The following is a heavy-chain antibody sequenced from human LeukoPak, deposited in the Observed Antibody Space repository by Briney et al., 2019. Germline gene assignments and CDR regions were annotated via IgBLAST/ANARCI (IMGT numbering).Heavy chain of an antibody. D-gene: IGHD2-2*01. V-gene: IGHV3-23*01. Sequence: GGPLRLSCAASGFTFSSSAMSWVRQVPGKGLEWVSGISASGGSTYYADSVRGRFTISRDNSKNSLYLQMNSLRAEDTAVYYCARQYQLLYWGQGTLVTVSS. CDR3: ARQYQLLY. CDR1: GFTFSSSA. CDR2: ISASGGST. J-gene: IGHJ4*02.